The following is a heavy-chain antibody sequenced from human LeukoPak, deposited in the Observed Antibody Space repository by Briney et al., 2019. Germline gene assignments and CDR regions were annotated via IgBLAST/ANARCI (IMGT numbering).Heavy chain of an antibody. CDR1: GFTFSSYA. CDR3: VGTAMVKGFFDY. CDR2: ISSNGGST. V-gene: IGHV3-64D*06. Sequence: GGSLRLSCSASGFTFSSYAMHWVRQAPGKGLEYVPAISSNGGSTYYADSVKGRFTISRDNSKNTLYLQMSSLRAEDTAVYYCVGTAMVKGFFDYWGQGTLVTVSS. J-gene: IGHJ4*02. D-gene: IGHD5-18*01.